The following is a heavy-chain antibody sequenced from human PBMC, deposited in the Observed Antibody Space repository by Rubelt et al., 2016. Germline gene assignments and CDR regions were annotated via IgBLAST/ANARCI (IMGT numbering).Heavy chain of an antibody. CDR3: ARPMLAGYSNGWYSI. J-gene: IGHJ4*02. CDR1: GGSFSSIDFY. V-gene: IGHV4-39*01. Sequence: QLQLQESGPGLVKPSETLSLTCTVSGGSFSSIDFYWGWIRQPPGKGLEWIGSIYYSGSTYYNPSFKSRVTISVDTSKNQFSLKLTSVTAADTAIYFCARPMLAGYSNGWYSIWGQGTLVTVSS. CDR2: IYYSGST. D-gene: IGHD6-19*01.